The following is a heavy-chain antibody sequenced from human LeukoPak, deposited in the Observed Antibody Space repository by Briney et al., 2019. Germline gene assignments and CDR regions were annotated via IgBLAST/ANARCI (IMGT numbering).Heavy chain of an antibody. CDR3: ARDSTAGPGD. Sequence: PSETLSLTCTVSGGSISSYYWSWIRQPPGKGLEWIGYIYYSGSTNYNPSLKSRVTISVDTSKNQFSLKLSSETAADTAVYYCARDSTAGPGDWGQGTLVTVSS. D-gene: IGHD6-19*01. V-gene: IGHV4-59*12. CDR1: GGSISSYY. J-gene: IGHJ4*02. CDR2: IYYSGST.